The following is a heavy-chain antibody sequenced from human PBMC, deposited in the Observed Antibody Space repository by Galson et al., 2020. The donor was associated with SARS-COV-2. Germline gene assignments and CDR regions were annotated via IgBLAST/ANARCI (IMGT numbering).Heavy chain of an antibody. V-gene: IGHV4-34*01. D-gene: IGHD3-16*01. CDR2: INHSGST. CDR3: ARGFAGGNYYYGMDV. CDR1: GGSFSGYY. J-gene: IGHJ6*02. Sequence: SETLSLTCAVYGGSFSGYYWSWIRQPPGKGLEWIGEINHSGSTNYNPSLKSRVTISVDTSKNQFSLKLSSVTAADTAVYYCARGFAGGNYYYGMDVWGQGTTVTVSS.